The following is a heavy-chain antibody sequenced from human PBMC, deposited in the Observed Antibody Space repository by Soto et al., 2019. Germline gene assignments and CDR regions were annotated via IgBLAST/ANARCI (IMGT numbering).Heavy chain of an antibody. CDR3: SIDGCSGDSCYRRRAFDI. J-gene: IGHJ3*02. CDR2: IIPIFGTA. V-gene: IGHV1-69*01. D-gene: IGHD2-15*01. CDR1: GGTISSKS. Sequence: CKDPGGTISSKSICWVQQANGKVLEWMGGIIPIFGTANYAQKFQGRVTITADESTSTAYMELSSLRSEDTAVYYCSIDGCSGDSCYRRRAFDIWGQRTM.